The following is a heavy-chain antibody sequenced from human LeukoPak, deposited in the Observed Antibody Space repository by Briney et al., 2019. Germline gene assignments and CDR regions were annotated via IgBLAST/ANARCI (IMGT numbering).Heavy chain of an antibody. Sequence: KPSETLSLPCAVYGGSFSGYYWSWIRQPPRKGLEWIGEINHSGSTNYKPSLKSRVTISLNTPKNQLCLTLSSVTAADTAVYYCARGLGQQLSYYYYYCMDVWGKGTTVTVSS. V-gene: IGHV4-34*01. CDR1: GGSFSGYY. CDR3: ARGLGQQLSYYYYYCMDV. CDR2: INHSGST. D-gene: IGHD6-13*01. J-gene: IGHJ6*03.